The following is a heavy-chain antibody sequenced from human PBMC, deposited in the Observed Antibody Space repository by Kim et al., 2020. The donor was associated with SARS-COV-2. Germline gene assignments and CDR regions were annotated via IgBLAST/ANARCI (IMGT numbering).Heavy chain of an antibody. Sequence: NYNPSRKSRVTISVDTSKNQFSLKLSSVTAADTAVYYCARDRGWLRYFDYWGQGTLVTVSS. CDR3: ARDRGWLRYFDY. D-gene: IGHD5-12*01. J-gene: IGHJ4*02. V-gene: IGHV4-34*01.